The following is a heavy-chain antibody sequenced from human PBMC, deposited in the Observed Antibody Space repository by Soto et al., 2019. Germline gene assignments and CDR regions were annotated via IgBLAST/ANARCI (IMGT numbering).Heavy chain of an antibody. J-gene: IGHJ4*01. D-gene: IGHD3-3*02. CDR2: ISNDGSNK. V-gene: IGHV3-30-3*01. Sequence: GGSLRLSCAASGFTFSNCAMHWVRQAPGKGLEWVALISNDGSNKYYADSVKGRLTISRDNSKNILYLQMNSLRAEDTALYYCAAAFLPAEIDYWGHGTLVTVSS. CDR1: GFTFSNCA. CDR3: AAAFLPAEIDY.